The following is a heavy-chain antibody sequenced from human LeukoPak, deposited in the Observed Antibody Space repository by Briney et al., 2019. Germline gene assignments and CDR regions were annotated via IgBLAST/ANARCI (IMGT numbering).Heavy chain of an antibody. CDR3: AKVAGSGFPFDY. D-gene: IGHD6-19*01. V-gene: IGHV3-30*18. CDR2: ISYDGSNK. CDR1: GFTFSSYG. J-gene: IGHJ4*02. Sequence: GRSLRLSCAASGFTFSSYGMHWVRQAPGKGLEWVAVISYDGSNKYYADSVKGRFTISRDNSKNTLYLQMNSLRAEDTAVYYCAKVAGSGFPFDYWGQGTLVTVSS.